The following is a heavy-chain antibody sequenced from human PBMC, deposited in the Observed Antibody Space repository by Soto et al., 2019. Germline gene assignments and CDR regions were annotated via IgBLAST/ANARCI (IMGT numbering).Heavy chain of an antibody. CDR1: GGSISSGDYY. J-gene: IGHJ4*02. D-gene: IGHD3-3*01. V-gene: IGHV4-30-2*01. CDR3: ARGANDFWSGYYFDY. Sequence: SETLSLTCTVSGGSISSGDYYWSWIRQPPGKGLEWIGYIYHSGSTYYNPSLKSRVTISVARSKNQFSLKLSSVTAADTAVYYCARGANDFWSGYYFDYWGQGTLVTVS. CDR2: IYHSGST.